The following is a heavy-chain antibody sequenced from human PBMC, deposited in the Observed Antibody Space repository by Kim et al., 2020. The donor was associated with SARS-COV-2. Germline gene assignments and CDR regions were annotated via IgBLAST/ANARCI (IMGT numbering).Heavy chain of an antibody. CDR1: GLTFSSYA. J-gene: IGHJ3*02. Sequence: GGSLRLSCAASGLTFSSYAVSWVRQAPGKGLEWVSAVSSSGGNTYYADSVKGRFIISRDNSENTVYLQMNGLRAEDTAVYYCAKAGGPVGQHAIEIWGQG. V-gene: IGHV3-23*01. CDR3: AKAGGPVGQHAIEI. CDR2: VSSSGGNT. D-gene: IGHD3-16*01.